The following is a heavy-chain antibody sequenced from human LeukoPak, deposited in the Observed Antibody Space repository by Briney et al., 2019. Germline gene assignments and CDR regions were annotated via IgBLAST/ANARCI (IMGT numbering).Heavy chain of an antibody. CDR3: ARGEMAIMNPYYYYYYYMDV. V-gene: IGHV4-34*01. J-gene: IGHJ6*03. CDR2: INHSGST. CDR1: GGSFSGYY. Sequence: KPSETLSLTCAVYGGSFSGYYWSWIRQPPGKGLEWIGEINHSGSTNYNPSLKSRVTISVDTSKNQFSLKLSSVTAADTAVYYCARGEMAIMNPYYYYYYYMDVWGKGTTVTVSS. D-gene: IGHD5-24*01.